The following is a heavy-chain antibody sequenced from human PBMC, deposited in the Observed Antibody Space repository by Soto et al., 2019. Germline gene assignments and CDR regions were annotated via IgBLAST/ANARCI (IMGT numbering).Heavy chain of an antibody. D-gene: IGHD6-13*01. Sequence: QVQLQQWGAGLLKPSETLSLTCAVYGGSFSGYYWSWIRQPPGKGLEWIGEINHVGGTNYNPSLKGRLNISVDTSQNQFSLKVNSVTAAETAVYYCARGQKGYSSSWYVDWGQGTPVTVSS. CDR2: INHVGGT. CDR3: ARGQKGYSSSWYVD. CDR1: GGSFSGYY. V-gene: IGHV4-34*01. J-gene: IGHJ4*02.